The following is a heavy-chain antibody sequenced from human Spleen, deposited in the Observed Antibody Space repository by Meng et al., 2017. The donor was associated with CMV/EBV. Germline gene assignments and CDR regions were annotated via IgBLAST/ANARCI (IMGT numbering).Heavy chain of an antibody. J-gene: IGHJ4*02. CDR2: ITGRTGYT. V-gene: IGHV3-21*04. D-gene: IGHD2-2*01. CDR3: AKLSDLVVPAAHFDY. CDR1: GFTFSSYT. Sequence: GGSLRLSCAASGFTFSSYTMNWVRQVPGKGLEWVSSITGRTGYTYYADSVKGRFTISRDNAENSLYLQMNSLRAEDTAVYYCAKLSDLVVPAAHFDYWGQGTLVTVSS.